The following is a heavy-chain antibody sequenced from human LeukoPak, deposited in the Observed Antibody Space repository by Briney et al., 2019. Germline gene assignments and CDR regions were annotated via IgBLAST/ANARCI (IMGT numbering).Heavy chain of an antibody. J-gene: IGHJ6*03. CDR3: ARGVRYYYYYMDV. CDR1: GYSISSGYY. V-gene: IGHV4-38-2*01. CDR2: ICHSWCT. Sequence: NPSETLSLTCAVSGYSISSGYYWGWIRQPPGKGLEGIGSICHSWCTYYNPSLKSRVTISVYTSKNQFPLKLSSVTAADTAVYYCARGVRYYYYYMDVWGKGTTVTVSS.